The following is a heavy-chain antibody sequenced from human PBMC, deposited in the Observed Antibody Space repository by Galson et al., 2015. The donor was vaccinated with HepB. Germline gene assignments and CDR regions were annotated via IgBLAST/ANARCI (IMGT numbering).Heavy chain of an antibody. CDR1: GFTFSTFA. Sequence: SLRLSCAASGFTFSTFAMSWVRQAPGKGLEWVSTISAGRGGSTDYADSVKGRFTISRDNSKNTLFLQMNSLRAEDTAVYYCAKNHYMDVWGKGTTVTVSS. D-gene: IGHD1-14*01. V-gene: IGHV3-23*01. J-gene: IGHJ6*03. CDR3: AKNHYMDV. CDR2: ISAGRGGST.